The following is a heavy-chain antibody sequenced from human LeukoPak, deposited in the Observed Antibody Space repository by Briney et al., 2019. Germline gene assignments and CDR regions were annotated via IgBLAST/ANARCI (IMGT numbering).Heavy chain of an antibody. D-gene: IGHD1-26*01. CDR3: ATDSGSYPIDAFDI. V-gene: IGHV1-24*01. CDR2: FDPEDGET. J-gene: IGHJ3*02. Sequence: SVKVSCKVSGYTLTELSMHWVRQAPGKGLEWMGGFDPEDGETIYAQKFQGRVTMTEDTSTDTAYMELSSLRSEDTAVYYCATDSGSYPIDAFDIWGQGTMVTVSS. CDR1: GYTLTELS.